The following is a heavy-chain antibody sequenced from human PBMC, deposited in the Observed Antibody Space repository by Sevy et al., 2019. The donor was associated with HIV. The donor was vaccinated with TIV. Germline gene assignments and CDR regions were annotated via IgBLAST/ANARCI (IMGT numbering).Heavy chain of an antibody. CDR3: ARDKVEVVPVDYYYGMDV. Sequence: GGSLRLSCAASGFTFSSYTMNWVRQAPGKGLEWVSSIISSSNSIYYADSVKGGFTISRDNAKNSLYLQMNSLRAEDTAVYYCARDKVEVVPVDYYYGMDVWGQGTTVTVSS. D-gene: IGHD2-2*01. V-gene: IGHV3-21*01. CDR2: IISSSNSI. J-gene: IGHJ6*02. CDR1: GFTFSSYT.